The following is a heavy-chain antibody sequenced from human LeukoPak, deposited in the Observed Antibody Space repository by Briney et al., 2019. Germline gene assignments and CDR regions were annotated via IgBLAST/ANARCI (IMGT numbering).Heavy chain of an antibody. CDR2: INHSGST. V-gene: IGHV4-34*01. J-gene: IGHJ1*01. D-gene: IGHD3-22*01. Sequence: SETLSPTCAVYGGSFSGYYWSWIRQPPGKGLEWIGEINHSGSTNYNPSLKSRVTISVDTSKNQFSLKLSSVTAADTAVYYCARGKSSYDSRGYWVRGYFQHWGQGTLVTVPS. CDR1: GGSFSGYY. CDR3: ARGKSSYDSRGYWVRGYFQH.